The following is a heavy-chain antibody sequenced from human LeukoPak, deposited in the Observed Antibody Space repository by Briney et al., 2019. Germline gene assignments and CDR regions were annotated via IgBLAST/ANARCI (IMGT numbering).Heavy chain of an antibody. CDR3: ARGSVVSAAIKGGWFDP. CDR2: INHSGST. V-gene: IGHV4-34*01. J-gene: IGHJ5*02. D-gene: IGHD2-2*02. CDR1: GGSFSGYY. Sequence: SETLSLTCAVYGGSFSGYYWSWIRQPPGKGLEWIGEINHSGSTNYNPSLKSRVTISVDTSKNQFSLKLSSVTAADTAVYYCARGSVVSAAIKGGWFDPWGQGTLVTVSS.